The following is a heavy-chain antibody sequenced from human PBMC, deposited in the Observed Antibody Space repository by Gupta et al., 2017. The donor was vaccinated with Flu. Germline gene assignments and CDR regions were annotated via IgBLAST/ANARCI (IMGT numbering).Heavy chain of an antibody. CDR3: AKLRWDTAMARPLDY. D-gene: IGHD5-18*01. J-gene: IGHJ4*02. V-gene: IGHV3-23*01. CDR2: ISGSGGST. Sequence: EVQLLESGGGLVQPEGSLRLSCAACGFTFSSYAMSWVSEAPGKGLEWVSAISGSGGSTYYADSVKGRFTISRDNSKNTLYLQMNSLRAEDTAVYYCAKLRWDTAMARPLDYWGQGTLVTVSS. CDR1: GFTFSSYA.